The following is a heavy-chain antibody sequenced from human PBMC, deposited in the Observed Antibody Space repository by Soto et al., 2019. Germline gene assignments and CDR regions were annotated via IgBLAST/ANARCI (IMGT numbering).Heavy chain of an antibody. CDR3: PRAVSVRPDGSYYYGMDV. CDR1: GGSLSNHY. Sequence: SETLSLTCAVYGGSLSNHYWSWIRQSPGKGLEWIGEINHGGITNYNPSLKNRVSISLDTSRNQFSLLLASVTAADTAAYYCPRAVSVRPDGSYYYGMDVWGQGTTVTVSS. V-gene: IGHV4-34*01. J-gene: IGHJ6*02. CDR2: INHGGIT. D-gene: IGHD6-6*01.